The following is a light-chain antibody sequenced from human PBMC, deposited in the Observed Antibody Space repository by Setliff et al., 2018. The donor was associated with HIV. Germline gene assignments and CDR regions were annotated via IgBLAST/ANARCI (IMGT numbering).Light chain of an antibody. Sequence: DIVMTQSPDSLAVSLGERATINCKSSQSVLYSSNNKNYLAWFQQKPGQAPRLLMYSVSSRATGVSDRFSGSGSGTHFTLTINGLDVEDFAVYYCQQYGDFPWTFGHGTKVDIK. J-gene: IGKJ1*01. CDR3: QQYGDFPWT. CDR2: SVS. CDR1: QSVLYSSNNKNY. V-gene: IGKV4-1*01.